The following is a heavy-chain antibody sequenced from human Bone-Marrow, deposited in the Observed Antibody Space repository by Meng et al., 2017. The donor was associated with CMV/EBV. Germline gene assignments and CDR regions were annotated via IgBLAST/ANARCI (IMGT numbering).Heavy chain of an antibody. CDR2: IKQDGSEK. Sequence: GGSLRLSCAASGFTFSSYWMSWVRQAPGKGLEWVANIKQDGSEKYYVDSVKGRFTISRDNSKNTLYLQMNSLRAEDTAVYYCASLREGGMDYYGMDVWGQGTTVTVSS. CDR3: ASLREGGMDYYGMDV. J-gene: IGHJ6*02. D-gene: IGHD3-16*01. CDR1: GFTFSSYW. V-gene: IGHV3-7*03.